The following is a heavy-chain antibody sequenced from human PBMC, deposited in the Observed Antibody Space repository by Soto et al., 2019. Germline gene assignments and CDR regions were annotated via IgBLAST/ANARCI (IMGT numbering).Heavy chain of an antibody. V-gene: IGHV5-10-1*01. CDR2: VDPSDGYT. D-gene: IGHD2-15*01. CDR1: GYSFSNYW. Sequence: EVQLVQSGAEMKKPGESLRISCKGSGYSFSNYWINWVRQMPGKGLEWMGRVDPSDGYTKYSPSFQGHVTISADKSISMACLQWSSLKASDTAMYYCASRDSSYYYGMDVWGQGTTITVSS. J-gene: IGHJ6*02. CDR3: ASRDSSYYYGMDV.